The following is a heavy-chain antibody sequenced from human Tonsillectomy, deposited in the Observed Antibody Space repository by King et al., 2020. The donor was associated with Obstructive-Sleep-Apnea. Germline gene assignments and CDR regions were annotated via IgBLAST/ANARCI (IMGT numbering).Heavy chain of an antibody. J-gene: IGHJ4*02. CDR1: GGSFSGYY. CDR3: ARRRYPRHHPDSKSFDF. D-gene: IGHD3-22*01. CDR2: INHSGST. Sequence: VQLQQWGAGLLKPLETLSLTCAVYGGSFSGYYWSWLRQPPGKGLEWIGEINHSGSTNYNPSFKSRVTTSVDTSKNQFSLKLTSVTAADTAVYYCARRRYPRHHPDSKSFDFWGQGTLVTVSS. V-gene: IGHV4-34*01.